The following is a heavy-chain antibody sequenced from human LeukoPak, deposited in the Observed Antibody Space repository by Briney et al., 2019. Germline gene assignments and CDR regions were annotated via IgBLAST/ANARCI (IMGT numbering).Heavy chain of an antibody. V-gene: IGHV3-66*01. J-gene: IGHJ4*02. CDR3: ARDEGYCSGGSCWYYFDY. CDR2: IYSGGST. D-gene: IGHD2-15*01. CDR1: GFTVSSNY. Sequence: GSLRLSCAASGFTVSSNYMSWVRQAPGKGLEWVSVIYSGGSTYYADSVKGRFTISRDNSKNTLYLRMNSLRAEDTAVYYCARDEGYCSGGSCWYYFDYWGQGTLVTVSS.